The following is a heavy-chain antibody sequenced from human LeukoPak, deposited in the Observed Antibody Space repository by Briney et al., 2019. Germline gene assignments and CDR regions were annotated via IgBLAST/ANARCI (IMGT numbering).Heavy chain of an antibody. D-gene: IGHD3-22*01. CDR2: INPNSGGT. CDR3: ARGVGYYDSSGYYAGVDDAFDI. J-gene: IGHJ3*02. Sequence: ASVKVSCKASGYTFTGYYMHWVRQAPGQGLEWMGWINPNSGGTNYAQKFQGRVTMTRDTSISTAYMELSRLRSDDTAVYYCARGVGYYDSSGYYAGVDDAFDIWSQGTMVTVSS. V-gene: IGHV1-2*02. CDR1: GYTFTGYY.